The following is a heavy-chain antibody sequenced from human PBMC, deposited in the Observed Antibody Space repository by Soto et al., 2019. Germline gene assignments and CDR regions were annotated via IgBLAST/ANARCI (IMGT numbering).Heavy chain of an antibody. CDR3: AREGAGGTADY. J-gene: IGHJ4*02. Sequence: ASVKVSCKASGYTFGRYDINWVRQATGQGPEWMGWINPDNGDTEYAQKFQGRLTLTRDTSISTVYMDLSSLTSDDTAVYYCAREGAGGTADYWGQGALVTVSS. CDR2: INPDNGDT. CDR1: GYTFGRYD. V-gene: IGHV1-8*01. D-gene: IGHD3-16*01.